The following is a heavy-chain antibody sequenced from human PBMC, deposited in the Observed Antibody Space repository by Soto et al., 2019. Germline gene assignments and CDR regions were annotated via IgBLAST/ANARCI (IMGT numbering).Heavy chain of an antibody. CDR2: IYYSGST. CDR3: ARLGAQEIDP. Sequence: SETPSPTCPVSGGPLSSYYWSWIRQPPGKGLELIGYIYYSGSTNYNPSLKSRVTISVDTSKNQFSLKLSSVTAADTAVYYCARLGAQEIDPWGQGTLVTVSS. D-gene: IGHD3-16*01. CDR1: GGPLSSYY. V-gene: IGHV4-59*08. J-gene: IGHJ5*02.